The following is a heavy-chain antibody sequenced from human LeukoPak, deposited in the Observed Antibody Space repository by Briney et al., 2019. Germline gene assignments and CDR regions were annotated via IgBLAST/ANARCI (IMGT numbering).Heavy chain of an antibody. J-gene: IGHJ4*02. CDR1: GFTFDDYA. CDR2: ISWNSGSI. D-gene: IGHD1-26*01. Sequence: GGSLRLSYAASGFTFDDYAMHWVRQAPGKGLEWVSGISWNSGSIGYADSVKGRFTISRDNAKNSLYLQMNSLRAEDTALYYCAKDKELGMGYFDYWGQGTLVTVSS. CDR3: AKDKELGMGYFDY. V-gene: IGHV3-9*01.